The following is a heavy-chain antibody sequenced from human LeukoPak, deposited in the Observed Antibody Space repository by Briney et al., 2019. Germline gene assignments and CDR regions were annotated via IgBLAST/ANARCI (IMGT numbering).Heavy chain of an antibody. CDR3: ARVRSGYYYYMDV. D-gene: IGHD3-10*01. CDR1: GGSISSYY. Sequence: SETLSLTCTVSGGSISSYYWSWIRQPPGKGLEWIGYIYYSGSTNYNPSLKSRVTISVDTSKNQFSLKLSSVTAADTAVYYCARVRSGYYYYMDVWGKGTTVTISS. V-gene: IGHV4-59*01. J-gene: IGHJ6*03. CDR2: IYYSGST.